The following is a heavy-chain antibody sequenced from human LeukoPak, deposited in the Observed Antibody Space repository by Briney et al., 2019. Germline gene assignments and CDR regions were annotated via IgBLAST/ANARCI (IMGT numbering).Heavy chain of an antibody. V-gene: IGHV1-58*02. Sequence: SVKVSCKASGFTFHTSAMQWVRQARGQRLERIGWIVLGSGNTVYSHKFHDRVILTRNMSTSTVYMELDSLGSKDTAVYYCAAQRGASLHDFWSTRLFDPWGQGTLVTVSS. CDR1: GFTFHTSA. CDR2: IVLGSGNT. CDR3: AAQRGASLHDFWSTRLFDP. J-gene: IGHJ5*02. D-gene: IGHD3-3*01.